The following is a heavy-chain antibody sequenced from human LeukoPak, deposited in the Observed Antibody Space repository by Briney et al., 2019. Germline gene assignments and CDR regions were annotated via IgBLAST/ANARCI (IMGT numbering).Heavy chain of an antibody. D-gene: IGHD3-10*01. CDR2: FDPEDGET. Sequence: ASVKVSCKASGGTFISYAISWVRQAPGKGLEWMGGFDPEDGETIYAQKFQGRVTMTEDTSTDTAYMELSSLRSEDTAVYYCATAAGPGFDYWGQGTLVTVSS. CDR3: ATAAGPGFDY. J-gene: IGHJ4*02. V-gene: IGHV1-24*01. CDR1: GGTFISYA.